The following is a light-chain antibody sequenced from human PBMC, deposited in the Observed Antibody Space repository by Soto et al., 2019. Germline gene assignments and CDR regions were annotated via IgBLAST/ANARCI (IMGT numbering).Light chain of an antibody. CDR3: HHYNSYPGT. J-gene: IGKJ1*01. Sequence: DVQMTQSPSTLSASVGDRVTITCRASQSVTSWLAWYQQKPGKAPKLLIYDASSLESGVPSRFSGSGSGTEFTLPISSLHHDDFATYYCHHYNSYPGTFGQGTKVEIK. CDR2: DAS. V-gene: IGKV1-5*01. CDR1: QSVTSW.